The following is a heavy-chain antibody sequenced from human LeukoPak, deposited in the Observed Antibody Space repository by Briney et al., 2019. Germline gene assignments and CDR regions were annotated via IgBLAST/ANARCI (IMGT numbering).Heavy chain of an antibody. J-gene: IGHJ6*03. D-gene: IGHD3-22*01. Sequence: GASVKVSCKASGYTFTGYYMHWVRQAPGQGLEWMGWISAYNGNTNYAQKLQGRVTMTTDTSTSTAYMELRNLRSDDTAVYYCARDAPQWESSGYYYYYYYYMDVWGKGTTVTVSS. CDR1: GYTFTGYY. CDR2: ISAYNGNT. CDR3: ARDAPQWESSGYYYYYYYYMDV. V-gene: IGHV1-18*04.